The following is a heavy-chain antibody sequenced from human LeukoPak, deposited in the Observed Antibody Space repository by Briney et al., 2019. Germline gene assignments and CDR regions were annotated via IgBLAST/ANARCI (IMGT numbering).Heavy chain of an antibody. CDR2: INPSGGST. D-gene: IGHD6-13*01. V-gene: IGHV1-46*01. J-gene: IGHJ4*02. CDR1: GYTFTSYY. Sequence: GASVKVSCKASGYTFTSYYMHWVRPAPGQGLEWMGIINPSGGSTSYAQKFQGRVTMARDTSTSTVYMELSSLSSEDTAVYYCARDPHSSSWYDYWGQGTLVTVFS. CDR3: ARDPHSSSWYDY.